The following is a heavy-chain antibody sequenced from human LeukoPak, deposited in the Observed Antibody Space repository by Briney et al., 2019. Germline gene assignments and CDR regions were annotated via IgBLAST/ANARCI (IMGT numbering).Heavy chain of an antibody. Sequence: KPSETLSLTCAVYGGSFSGYYWSWIRQPPGKGLEWIGEINHSGSTNYNPSLKSRVTISVDTSKNQFSLKLSSVTAADTAVYYCAREAAHYYYGMDVWGQGTTVTVSS. V-gene: IGHV4-34*01. D-gene: IGHD6-6*01. CDR1: GGSFSGYY. CDR3: AREAAHYYYGMDV. CDR2: INHSGST. J-gene: IGHJ6*02.